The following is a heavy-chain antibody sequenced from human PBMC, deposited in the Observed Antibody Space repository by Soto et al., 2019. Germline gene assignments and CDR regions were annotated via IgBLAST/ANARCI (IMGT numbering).Heavy chain of an antibody. D-gene: IGHD2-8*01. V-gene: IGHV3-23*01. CDR3: AKDYGTNPFDY. Sequence: EVQLLESGGGLVQPGGSLRLSCAASGFTFADYAMTWVRQAPGKGLEWVSTITGIGDSTYFADSVKGRFTISRDNSKKTLYLQMNSLRADDTAVYYCAKDYGTNPFDYWGQGTLVTVSS. CDR2: ITGIGDST. J-gene: IGHJ4*02. CDR1: GFTFADYA.